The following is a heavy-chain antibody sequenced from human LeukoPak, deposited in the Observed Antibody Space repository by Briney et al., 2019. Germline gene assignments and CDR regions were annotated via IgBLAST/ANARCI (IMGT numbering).Heavy chain of an antibody. Sequence: GGSLRLSCAASGFTFSSYTMSWVRQAPGKGLEWVSIIYSGGSTFYADSVKGRFTISRDNSKNTLYLQMNSLRAEDTAVYYCARGGSYLSAFDIWGQGTMVTVSS. CDR2: IYSGGST. J-gene: IGHJ3*02. V-gene: IGHV3-53*01. CDR1: GFTFSSYT. D-gene: IGHD1-26*01. CDR3: ARGGSYLSAFDI.